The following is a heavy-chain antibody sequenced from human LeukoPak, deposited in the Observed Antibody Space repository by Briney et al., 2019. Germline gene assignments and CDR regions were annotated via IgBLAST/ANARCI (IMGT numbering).Heavy chain of an antibody. D-gene: IGHD1-7*01. V-gene: IGHV3-74*01. Sequence: PGGSLRLSCAASGFTFSSYWMHWVRQAPGKGLVWASRIKSDGSSTNYADSVKGRFTISRDNAKNTLYLQMNSLRAEDTAVYYCARDTGNYYFDYWGQGTLVTVSS. CDR2: IKSDGSST. CDR3: ARDTGNYYFDY. CDR1: GFTFSSYW. J-gene: IGHJ4*02.